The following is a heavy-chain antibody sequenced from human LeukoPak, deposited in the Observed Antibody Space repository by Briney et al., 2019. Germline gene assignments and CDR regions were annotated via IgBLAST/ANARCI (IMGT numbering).Heavy chain of an antibody. CDR1: GGTFSSYA. CDR2: IIPIFGTA. Sequence: ASVKVSCKASGGTFSSYAISWVRQAPGQGLEWMGGIIPIFGTANYAQKFQGRVTITTDESTSTAYMELSSLRSEDTAVYYCASGDYDFWSSYLGYWGQGTLVTVSS. J-gene: IGHJ4*02. V-gene: IGHV1-69*05. CDR3: ASGDYDFWSSYLGY. D-gene: IGHD3-3*01.